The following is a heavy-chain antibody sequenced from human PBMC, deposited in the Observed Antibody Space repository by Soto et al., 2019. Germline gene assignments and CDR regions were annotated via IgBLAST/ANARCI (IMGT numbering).Heavy chain of an antibody. J-gene: IGHJ6*02. CDR3: ARDPAGAAYSSPPQYRSRYYYGMDV. CDR2: IVPIFGTA. Sequence: SVKVSCKASGGTFSSYAISWVRQAPGQGLEWMGGIVPIFGTANCAQKFQGRVTITADESTSTAYMELSSLRSEDTAVYYCARDPAGAAYSSPPQYRSRYYYGMDVWGQGTTVTVSS. D-gene: IGHD6-13*01. V-gene: IGHV1-69*13. CDR1: GGTFSSYA.